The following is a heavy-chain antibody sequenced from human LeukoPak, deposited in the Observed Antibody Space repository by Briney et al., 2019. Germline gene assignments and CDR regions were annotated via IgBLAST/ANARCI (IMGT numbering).Heavy chain of an antibody. Sequence: PGGSLRLSCAVSGFIFNNYIMNWVRQAPGKGLEWVSSITGSGSFVYYADSVKGRFTISRDNAKNSLYLQMNSLRAEDTAVYYCARARRDSYGLIRVDYWGQGTLVTVSS. V-gene: IGHV3-21*04. D-gene: IGHD5-18*01. CDR1: GFIFNNYI. CDR2: ITGSGSFV. CDR3: ARARRDSYGLIRVDY. J-gene: IGHJ4*02.